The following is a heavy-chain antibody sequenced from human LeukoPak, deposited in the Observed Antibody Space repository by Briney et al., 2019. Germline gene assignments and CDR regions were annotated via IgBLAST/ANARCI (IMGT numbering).Heavy chain of an antibody. CDR1: GYTFTSYD. D-gene: IGHD2-2*01. V-gene: IGHV1-8*01. CDR2: MNPNSGNT. Sequence: ASVKVSCKASGYTFTSYDINWVRQATGQGLEWMGWMNPNSGNTGYAQKFQGRVTLTRDTSISTAYMELSSLRSEDTAVYYCARVVRYGSCSSTSCPDAFDIWGQGTMVTVSS. J-gene: IGHJ3*02. CDR3: ARVVRYGSCSSTSCPDAFDI.